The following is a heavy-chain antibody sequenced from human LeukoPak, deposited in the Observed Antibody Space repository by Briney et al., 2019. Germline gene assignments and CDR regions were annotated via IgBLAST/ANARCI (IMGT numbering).Heavy chain of an antibody. CDR3: ARVGDPQLDYYYYYMDV. V-gene: IGHV3-48*04. CDR2: ISSSSSTI. Sequence: PGGSLRLSCAASGFTFSSYSMNWVRQAPGKGLEWVSYISSSSSTIYYVDSVKGRFTISRDNAKNSLYLQMNSLRAEDTAVYYCARVGDPQLDYYYYYMDVWGKGTTVTVSS. D-gene: IGHD1-26*01. CDR1: GFTFSSYS. J-gene: IGHJ6*03.